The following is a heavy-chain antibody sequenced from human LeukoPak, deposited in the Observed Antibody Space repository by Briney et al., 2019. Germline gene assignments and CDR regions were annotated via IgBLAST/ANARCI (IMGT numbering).Heavy chain of an antibody. Sequence: SSETLSLTCTVSGGSISSYYWGWIRQPPGKGLEWIGYIYYSGSTNYNPSLKSRVTISVDTSKNQFSLKLSSVTAADTAVYYCARHRSSGWSAIDYWGQGTLVTVSS. J-gene: IGHJ4*02. V-gene: IGHV4-59*08. CDR3: ARHRSSGWSAIDY. D-gene: IGHD6-19*01. CDR2: IYYSGST. CDR1: GGSISSYY.